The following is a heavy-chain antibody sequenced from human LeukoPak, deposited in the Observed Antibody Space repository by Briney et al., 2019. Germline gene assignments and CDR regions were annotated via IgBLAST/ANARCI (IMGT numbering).Heavy chain of an antibody. CDR2: IGVSGATT. V-gene: IGHV3-23*01. Sequence: PGGPLRLSCAASGFTFSNYAMTWARQAPGKGLEWVSGIGVSGATTYNAESVKGRFTISRDNSRNTLYLQMNSLSAEDTAVYYCAKERYERSGYYSDYWGQGTPVTVSS. D-gene: IGHD3-22*01. CDR3: AKERYERSGYYSDY. J-gene: IGHJ4*02. CDR1: GFTFSNYA.